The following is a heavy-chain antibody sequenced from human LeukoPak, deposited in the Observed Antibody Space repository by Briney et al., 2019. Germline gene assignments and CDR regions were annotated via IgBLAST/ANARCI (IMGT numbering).Heavy chain of an antibody. CDR1: GYTFSSCA. J-gene: IGHJ5*02. V-gene: IGHV7-4-1*02. CDR3: ARMVLVVVPAARGDWFDP. D-gene: IGHD2-2*01. Sequence: ASVKVSCKASGYTFSSCAINWVRQAPGQGLEWMGWINTNTGNPTYAQGFTGRFVFSLDTSVSTAYLQISSLKAEDTAVYYCARMVLVVVPAARGDWFDPWGQGTLVTVSS. CDR2: INTNTGNP.